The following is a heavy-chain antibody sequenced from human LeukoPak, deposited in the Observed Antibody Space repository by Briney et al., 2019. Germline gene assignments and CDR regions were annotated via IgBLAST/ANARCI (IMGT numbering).Heavy chain of an antibody. CDR2: ISSSKTDI. CDR1: GFTFNTYN. V-gene: IGHV3-21*01. J-gene: IGHJ4*02. CDR3: VREGRSISVWCSGGSCYDFDY. D-gene: IGHD2-15*01. Sequence: PGGSLRLSCAASGFTFNTYNMNWVRQAPGKGLEWVSSISSSKTDIYYADSARGRFTISRDNVKNSLYLQMNSLRAEDTAVYYCVREGRSISVWCSGGSCYDFDYWGQGTLVTVSS.